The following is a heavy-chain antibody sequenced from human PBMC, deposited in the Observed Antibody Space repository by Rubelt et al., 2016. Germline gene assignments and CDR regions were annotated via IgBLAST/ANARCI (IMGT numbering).Heavy chain of an antibody. V-gene: IGHV4-34*01. Sequence: QVQLQQWGAGLLKPSETLSLTCAVYGGSFSGYYWSWIRQPPGKGLEWIGEINHSGSTNYNPSLKSRGTISVETSKNQCALKLSSVTAADTAVYYCARVANGGNYDFDYGGQGTLVTVSS. CDR1: GGSFSGYY. J-gene: IGHJ4*02. CDR3: ARVANGGNYDFDY. CDR2: INHSGST. D-gene: IGHD4-23*01.